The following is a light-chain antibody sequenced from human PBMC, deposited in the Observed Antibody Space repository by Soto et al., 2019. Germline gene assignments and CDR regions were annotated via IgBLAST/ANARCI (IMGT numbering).Light chain of an antibody. CDR1: QTVIKNY. V-gene: IGKV3D-20*02. CDR2: GAS. CDR3: QQRSNWQT. Sequence: ESVLTQSPGTLSLSPGERATLSCRASQTVIKNYLAWYQRKPGQAPRLLVYGASNRATGIPDRFSGGGSGTDFTLTISRLEPEDFAVYYCQQRSNWQTFGQGTKVDIK. J-gene: IGKJ2*01.